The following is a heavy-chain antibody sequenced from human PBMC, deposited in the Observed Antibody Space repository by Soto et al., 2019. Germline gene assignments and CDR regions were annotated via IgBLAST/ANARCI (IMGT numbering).Heavy chain of an antibody. CDR1: GFTFSSYA. J-gene: IGHJ4*02. CDR3: ARAPVRGVVPAAIPGYFDY. D-gene: IGHD2-2*02. Sequence: VGSLRLSCAASGFTFSSYAMHWVRQAPGKGLEWVAVISYDGSNKYYADSVKGRFTISRDNSKNTLYLQMNSLRAEDTAVYYCARAPVRGVVPAAIPGYFDYWGQGTLVTVSS. CDR2: ISYDGSNK. V-gene: IGHV3-30-3*01.